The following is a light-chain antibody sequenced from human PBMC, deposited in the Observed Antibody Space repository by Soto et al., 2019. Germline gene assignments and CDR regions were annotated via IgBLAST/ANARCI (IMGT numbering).Light chain of an antibody. CDR2: GAS. V-gene: IGKV3D-15*01. CDR3: QQYDDWLRLT. J-gene: IGKJ4*01. CDR1: QSVNIY. Sequence: EIVLTQSLDTLSVSPGERATLSCLASQSVNIYLAWYQQRPGQAPRLLIFGASYRAAGIPARFSGSGSGTEFNLTISSLQSEDFAVYFCQQYDDWLRLTFGGGTKVDI.